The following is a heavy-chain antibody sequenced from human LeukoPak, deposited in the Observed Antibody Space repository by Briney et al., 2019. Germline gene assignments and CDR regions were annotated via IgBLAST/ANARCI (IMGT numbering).Heavy chain of an antibody. V-gene: IGHV7-4-1*02. D-gene: IGHD3-22*01. CDR3: ARARYYDSSGYLDAFDI. J-gene: IGHJ3*02. CDR2: INTNTGNP. CDR1: GYTFTSYA. Sequence: ASGKLSCKASGYTFTSYAMNWVRQAPGQGLEWMGWINTNTGNPTYAQGFTGRFVFSFDTSVSTAHLQISSLKAEDTAVYYCARARYYDSSGYLDAFDIWGQGTMVAVSS.